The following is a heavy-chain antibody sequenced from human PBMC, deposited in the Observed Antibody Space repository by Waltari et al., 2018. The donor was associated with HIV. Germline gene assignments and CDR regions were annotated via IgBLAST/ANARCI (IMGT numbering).Heavy chain of an antibody. D-gene: IGHD3-3*01. CDR2: MNHESGKT. J-gene: IGHJ4*02. Sequence: QVQLVQSGPEVKRHGASAKVSCKTYGDTFINNDINWVRRVSGNGREWLGWMNHESGKTRYALKCEGRVSMTSDTSINTVYIHLITVTTRDTGIHYCTSARRGALLGDSWGQGSLVTVYS. CDR1: GDTFINND. V-gene: IGHV1-8*01. CDR3: TSARRGALLGDS.